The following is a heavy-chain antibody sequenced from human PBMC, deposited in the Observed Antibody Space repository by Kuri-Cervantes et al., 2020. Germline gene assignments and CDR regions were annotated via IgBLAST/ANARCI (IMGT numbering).Heavy chain of an antibody. Sequence: ASVKVSCKASEYTFTSYDINWVRQATGQGLEWMGWMNPNSGNTGYAQKFQGRVTMTRNTSISTAYMELSSLRSEDTAVYYCARDADFQWPDAFDIWGQGTMVTVSS. V-gene: IGHV1-8*01. D-gene: IGHD6-19*01. J-gene: IGHJ3*02. CDR1: EYTFTSYD. CDR3: ARDADFQWPDAFDI. CDR2: MNPNSGNT.